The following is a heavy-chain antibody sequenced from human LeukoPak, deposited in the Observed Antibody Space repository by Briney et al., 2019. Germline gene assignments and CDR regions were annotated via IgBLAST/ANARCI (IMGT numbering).Heavy chain of an antibody. J-gene: IGHJ6*03. D-gene: IGHD3-16*01. CDR3: AKGGAAHRLYYSMDV. CDR2: FSGGGDSA. Sequence: GGSLRLSCAGSGFTFSSYDMSWVRQAPGKGLEWVSVFSGGGDSAYYADSVKGRFTISRDNSKNTLYLQMNSLRAEDTAVYYCAKGGAAHRLYYSMDVWGKGTTVTVSS. CDR1: GFTFSSYD. V-gene: IGHV3-23*01.